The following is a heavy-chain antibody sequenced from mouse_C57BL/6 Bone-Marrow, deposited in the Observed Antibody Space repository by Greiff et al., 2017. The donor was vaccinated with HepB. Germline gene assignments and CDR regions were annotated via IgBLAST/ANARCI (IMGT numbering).Heavy chain of an antibody. J-gene: IGHJ4*01. CDR1: GYAFSSSW. D-gene: IGHD1-1*01. CDR3: ARRRYYGSSYPVYAMDY. Sequence: VKLQQSGPELVKPGASVKISCKASGYAFSSSWMNWVKQRPGKGLEWIGRIYPGDGDTNYNGKFKGKATLTADKSSSTAYMQLSSLTSEDSAVYFCARRRYYGSSYPVYAMDYWGQGTSVTVSS. CDR2: IYPGDGDT. V-gene: IGHV1-82*01.